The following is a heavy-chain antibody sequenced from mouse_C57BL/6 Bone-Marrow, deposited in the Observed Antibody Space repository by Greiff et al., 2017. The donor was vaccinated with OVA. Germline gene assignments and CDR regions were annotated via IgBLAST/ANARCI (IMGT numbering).Heavy chain of an antibody. D-gene: IGHD2-4*01. CDR3: ARDYDSFAY. CDR2: INPNNGGT. Sequence: VQLQQSGPELVKPGASVKISCKASGYTFTDYYMNWVKQSHGKSLEWIGDINPNNGGTSYNQKFKGKATLTVDKSSSTAYMELRSLTSEDSAVYYCARDYDSFAYWGQGTLVTVSA. CDR1: GYTFTDYY. V-gene: IGHV1-26*01. J-gene: IGHJ3*01.